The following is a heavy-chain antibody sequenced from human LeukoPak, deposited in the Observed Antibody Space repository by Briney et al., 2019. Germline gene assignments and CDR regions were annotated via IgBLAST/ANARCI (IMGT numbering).Heavy chain of an antibody. J-gene: IGHJ4*02. CDR2: IWYDGSKK. CDR3: AKESWFGELSLDY. Sequence: GGSLRLSCAASGFTFSSYGMHWVRQAPGKGREGGAVIWYDGSKKYYADSVKGRFTIYRDNSKNTLYLQMNSLRAEDTAVYYCAKESWFGELSLDYWGQGTLVTVSS. CDR1: GFTFSSYG. D-gene: IGHD3-10*01. V-gene: IGHV3-33*06.